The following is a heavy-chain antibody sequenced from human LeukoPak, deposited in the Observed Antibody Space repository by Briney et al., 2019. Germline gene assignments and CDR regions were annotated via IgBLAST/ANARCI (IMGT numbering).Heavy chain of an antibody. J-gene: IGHJ3*02. D-gene: IGHD3-22*01. CDR2: IRYDGSNK. CDR3: AKERVRILDYASSGYSHYDAFDI. Sequence: GGSLRLSCAASGFTFSSYGMHWVRQAPGKGLEWVAFIRYDGSNKYYADSVKGRFTISRDNSKNTLYLQMNSLRAEDTAVYYCAKERVRILDYASSGYSHYDAFDIWGQGTMVTVSS. V-gene: IGHV3-30*02. CDR1: GFTFSSYG.